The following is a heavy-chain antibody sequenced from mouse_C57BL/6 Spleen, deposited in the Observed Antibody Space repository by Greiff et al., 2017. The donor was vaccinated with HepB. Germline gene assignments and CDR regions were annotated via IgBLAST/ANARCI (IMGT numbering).Heavy chain of an antibody. CDR2: IYPRSGNT. CDR1: GYTFTSYG. Sequence: VQWVESGAELARPGASVKLSCKASGYTFTSYGISWVKQRTGQGLEWIGEIYPRSGNTYYNEKFKGKATLTADKSSSTAYMELRSLTSEDSAVYFCARRPLLLAYWGQGTLVTVSA. CDR3: ARRPLLLAY. J-gene: IGHJ3*01. V-gene: IGHV1-81*01. D-gene: IGHD2-10*01.